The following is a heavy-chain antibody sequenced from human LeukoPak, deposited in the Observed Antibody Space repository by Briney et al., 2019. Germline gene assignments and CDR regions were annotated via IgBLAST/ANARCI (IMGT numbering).Heavy chain of an antibody. J-gene: IGHJ4*02. D-gene: IGHD5-18*01. CDR1: GGSISSSSYY. CDR3: ARVAHHTAMAFDY. CDR2: IYYSGST. Sequence: SETLSLTCTVSGGSISSSSYYWGWIRQPPGKGLEWIGSIYYSGSTYYNPSLKSRVTISVDTSKNQFSLKLSSVTAADTAVYYCARVAHHTAMAFDYWGQGTLVTVSS. V-gene: IGHV4-39*07.